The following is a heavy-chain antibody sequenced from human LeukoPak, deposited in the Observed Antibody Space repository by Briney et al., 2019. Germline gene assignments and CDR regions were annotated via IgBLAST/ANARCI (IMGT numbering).Heavy chain of an antibody. D-gene: IGHD7-27*01. CDR1: GGSITNYY. CDR3: ARDQTGDFYFDY. CDR2: IYHSGST. V-gene: IGHV4-38-2*02. J-gene: IGHJ4*02. Sequence: MTSETLSLTCTVSGGSITNYYWGWIRQPPGKGLEWIGSIYHSGSTYYNPSLKSRVTISVDTSKNQFSLKLSSVTAADTAVYYCARDQTGDFYFDYWGQGTLVTVSS.